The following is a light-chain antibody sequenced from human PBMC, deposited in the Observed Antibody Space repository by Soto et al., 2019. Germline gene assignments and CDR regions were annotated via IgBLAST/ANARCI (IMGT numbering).Light chain of an antibody. V-gene: IGLV4-69*01. CDR3: QTWGTGIQV. CDR2: LNSDGSH. J-gene: IGLJ1*01. CDR1: SGHSSYA. Sequence: QSVLTQSPSASASLGASVKLTCTLSSGHSSYAIAWHQQQPEKGPRYLMKLNSDGSHSKGDGIPDRFSGSSSGAERYLTISSLQSEDEADYYCQTWGTGIQVFGTATKLTVL.